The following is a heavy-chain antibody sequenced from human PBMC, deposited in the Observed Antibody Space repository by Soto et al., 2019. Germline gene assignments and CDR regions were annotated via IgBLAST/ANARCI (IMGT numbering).Heavy chain of an antibody. CDR2: IWYDGSNK. J-gene: IGHJ6*02. CDR1: VFTFSSYG. CDR3: ARDGGRYCSGGSCYSESYYYYGMDV. D-gene: IGHD2-15*01. Sequence: GGSLRLSCAASVFTFSSYGMHWVRQAPGKGLEWVAVIWYDGSNKYYADSVKGRFTISRDNSKNTLYLQMNSLRAEDTAVYYCARDGGRYCSGGSCYSESYYYYGMDVWGQGTTVTVSS. V-gene: IGHV3-33*01.